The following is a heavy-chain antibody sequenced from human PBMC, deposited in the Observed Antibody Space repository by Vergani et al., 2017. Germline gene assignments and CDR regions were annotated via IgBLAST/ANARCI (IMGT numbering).Heavy chain of an antibody. D-gene: IGHD5-24*01. CDR1: GFTFSSYS. CDR3: ARERGYNYKDAFDY. V-gene: IGHV3-21*01. CDR2: ISSSSSYI. J-gene: IGHJ4*02. Sequence: VQLVQSGGGLVKPGGSLRLSCAASGFTFSSYSMNWVRQAPGKGLEWVSSISSSSSYIYYADSVKGRFTISRDNAKNSLYLQMNSLRAEDTAVYYCARERGYNYKDAFDYWGQGTLVTVSS.